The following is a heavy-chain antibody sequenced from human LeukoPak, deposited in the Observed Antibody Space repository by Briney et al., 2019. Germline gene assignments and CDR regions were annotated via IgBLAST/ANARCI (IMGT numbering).Heavy chain of an antibody. J-gene: IGHJ4*02. CDR2: IFYSGST. CDR3: ARDADHGGYYYFDY. CDR1: GGSISSYS. Sequence: PSETLSLTCTVSGGSISSYSWSWIRQPPGKGLEWIAYIFYSGSTNYNPSLKSRVTISVDTSKNQFSLKLSSVTAADTAVYYCARDADHGGYYYFDYWGQGTLVTVSS. D-gene: IGHD4-23*01. V-gene: IGHV4-59*01.